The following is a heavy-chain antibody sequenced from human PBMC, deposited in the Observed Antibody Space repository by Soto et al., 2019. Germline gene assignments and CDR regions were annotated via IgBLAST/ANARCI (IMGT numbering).Heavy chain of an antibody. Sequence: PGGSLRLSCAAAGFSFSTYSMNWVRQAPGKGLEWVSSINGRSNYIYYADSDSVKGRFTISRDNAKNSLYLEMNSLRAEDTAVYYCVREEGIVGVPSAFAIRSQRTIVTVSS. CDR1: GFSFSTYS. V-gene: IGHV3-21*01. J-gene: IGHJ3*02. CDR3: VREEGIVGVPSAFAI. D-gene: IGHD1-26*01. CDR2: INGRSNYI.